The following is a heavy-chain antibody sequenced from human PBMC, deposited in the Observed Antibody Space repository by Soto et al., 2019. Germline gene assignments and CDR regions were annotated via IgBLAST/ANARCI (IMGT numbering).Heavy chain of an antibody. J-gene: IGHJ4*02. D-gene: IGHD3-3*01. CDR1: GYTLTSYG. V-gene: IGHV1-18*01. Sequence: ASVKVSCKASGYTLTSYGISWVRQAPGQGLEWMGWISAYNGSTNYAQKFQGRVTMTRDTSTSTVYMELSSLRSEDTAVYYCARVGKVTYDLWGQGTRVTVSS. CDR3: ARVGKVTYDL. CDR2: ISAYNGST.